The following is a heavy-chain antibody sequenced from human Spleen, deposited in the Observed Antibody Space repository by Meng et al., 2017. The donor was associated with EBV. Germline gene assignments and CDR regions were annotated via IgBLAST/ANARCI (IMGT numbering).Heavy chain of an antibody. Sequence: QGVQSGAAVKGPGASGMFSCKASGYTFMGYSVDWVRQAPGQGLEWMGRINPPSGDTIYAHEFQGRVTMTRDTSISTAYMELSRLTSDDTAIYYCVRGSGYGGYDFDSWGQGTLVTVSS. CDR2: INPPSGDT. CDR1: GYTFMGYS. D-gene: IGHD5-12*01. CDR3: VRGSGYGGYDFDS. V-gene: IGHV1-2*06. J-gene: IGHJ4*02.